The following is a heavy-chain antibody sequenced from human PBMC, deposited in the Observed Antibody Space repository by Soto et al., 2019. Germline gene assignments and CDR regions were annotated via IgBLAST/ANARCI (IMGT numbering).Heavy chain of an antibody. CDR3: ARDPNCSASCSFDF. Sequence: GGSLRLSCAASGFTFSDYTMHWVRQAPGKGLEWVAVISFDETNKYYADSVEGRFTISRDISKNTLYLQMSSLRAEDTAVYYCARDPNCSASCSFDFWGQGPLVSVSS. CDR2: ISFDETNK. D-gene: IGHD2-15*01. J-gene: IGHJ4*02. CDR1: GFTFSDYT. V-gene: IGHV3-30-3*01.